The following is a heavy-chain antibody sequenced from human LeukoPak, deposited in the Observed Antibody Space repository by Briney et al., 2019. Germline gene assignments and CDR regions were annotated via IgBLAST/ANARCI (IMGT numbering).Heavy chain of an antibody. V-gene: IGHV3-23*01. CDR3: AKNNGPILTGKLDC. J-gene: IGHJ4*02. D-gene: IGHD3-9*01. CDR1: GYSSSSVA. Sequence: PGGSLRLSCAASGYSSSSVAMSWVRQAPGKRLEWVSTFSGSGDITYYADSVKGRFTISRDNSKNTLYLQMNSLRAEDTAVYYCAKNNGPILTGKLDCWGQGTLVTVSS. CDR2: FSGSGDIT.